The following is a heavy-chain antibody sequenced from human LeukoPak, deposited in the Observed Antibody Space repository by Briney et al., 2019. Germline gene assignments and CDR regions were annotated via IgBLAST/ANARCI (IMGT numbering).Heavy chain of an antibody. CDR1: GGSVSSGSYY. D-gene: IGHD3-3*01. J-gene: IGHJ4*02. Sequence: PSETLSLTCTVSGGSVSSGSYYWSWIRQPPGKGLEWIGYIYYSGSTNYNPSLKSRVTMSVDTSKNQFSLKLSSVTAADTAVYYCARSYDFWSGYYDYWGQGTLVTVSS. V-gene: IGHV4-61*01. CDR3: ARSYDFWSGYYDY. CDR2: IYYSGST.